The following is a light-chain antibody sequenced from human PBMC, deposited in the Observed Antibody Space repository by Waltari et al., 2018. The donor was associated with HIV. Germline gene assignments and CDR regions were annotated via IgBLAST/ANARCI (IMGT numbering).Light chain of an antibody. CDR3: SSYTSSNIYV. CDR1: SSDVGAYDR. Sequence: QSALTQPPSVSGSPGQSVTISCTGTSSDVGAYDRISWYHQPPGTAPKLMIYEVINRPSGVPDRFSGSKSGNTASLTISGLQAEDEGDYYCSSYTSSNIYVFGTATTVTVL. J-gene: IGLJ1*01. CDR2: EVI. V-gene: IGLV2-18*02.